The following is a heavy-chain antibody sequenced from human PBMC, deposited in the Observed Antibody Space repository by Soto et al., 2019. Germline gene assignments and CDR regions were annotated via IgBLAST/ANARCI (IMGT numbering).Heavy chain of an antibody. J-gene: IGHJ6*02. CDR3: ARDLYYFGSASHFRSGGPGMDV. CDR1: GGTFSTYA. Sequence: QVQLVQSGAEVKKPGSSLKVSCKASGGTFSTYALSWVRQAPGQGLEWMGGIIPFFGTAKYAQNFQGRVTITADEPTSTAFLELSSLRSEDTAVYYCARDLYYFGSASHFRSGGPGMDVWGQGTTVTVSS. D-gene: IGHD3-10*01. CDR2: IIPFFGTA. V-gene: IGHV1-69*01.